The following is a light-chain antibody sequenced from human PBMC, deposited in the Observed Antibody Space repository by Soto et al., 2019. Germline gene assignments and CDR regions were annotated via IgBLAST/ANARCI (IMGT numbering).Light chain of an antibody. J-gene: IGKJ5*01. CDR1: QSVGSN. CDR2: AAS. CDR3: QQYNNWPPIT. V-gene: IGKV3D-15*01. Sequence: ETVMTQSPATLSVSKGERATLSCRASQSVGSNLAWYQQKPGQAPRLLIYAASSRATGIPDRFSGSGSGTDFTLTFSSLQSEDFALYYCQQYNNWPPITFGQVTRLEI.